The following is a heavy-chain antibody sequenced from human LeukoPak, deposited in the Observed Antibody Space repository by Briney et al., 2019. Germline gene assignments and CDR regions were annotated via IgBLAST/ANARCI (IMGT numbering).Heavy chain of an antibody. J-gene: IGHJ4*02. Sequence: PGGSLRLSCAASGFTFSSYGMHWVRQAPVKGLEWVAVISYDGSNKYYADSVKGRFTISRDNSKNTLYLQMNSLRAEDTAVYYCAKTGPFNYGSGSYHFDYWGQGTLVTVSS. D-gene: IGHD3-10*01. V-gene: IGHV3-30*18. CDR3: AKTGPFNYGSGSYHFDY. CDR1: GFTFSSYG. CDR2: ISYDGSNK.